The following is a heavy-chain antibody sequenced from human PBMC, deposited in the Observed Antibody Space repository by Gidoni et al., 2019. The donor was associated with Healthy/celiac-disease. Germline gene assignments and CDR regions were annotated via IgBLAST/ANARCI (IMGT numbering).Heavy chain of an antibody. CDR2: IRGKADSYAT. V-gene: IGHV3-73*02. CDR1: GFTFSGSA. Sequence: EVQLVESGGGLVQPGGSLKLSCAASGFTFSGSAMHWVRQASGKGLEWVGRIRGKADSYATAYAASVKGRFTISRDDSKNTAYLQMNSLKTEDTAVYYCIRYSSGLFEIGGPEIGWGQGTLVTVSS. CDR3: IRYSSGLFEIGGPEIG. D-gene: IGHD6-19*01. J-gene: IGHJ4*02.